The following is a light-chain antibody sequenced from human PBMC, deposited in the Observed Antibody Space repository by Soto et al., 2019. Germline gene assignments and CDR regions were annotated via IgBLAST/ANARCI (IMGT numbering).Light chain of an antibody. CDR3: QQYNTYWT. CDR1: QSISTW. V-gene: IGKV1-5*03. J-gene: IGKJ1*01. CDR2: KAS. Sequence: DIQMTQSPSTLSAPLGDRVTITCRASQSISTWLAWYQQKAGKAPKLLIYKASILESGVPSRFSGSGSGTEFTLTISSLLPDDFATYYCQQYNTYWTFGQGTKVEIK.